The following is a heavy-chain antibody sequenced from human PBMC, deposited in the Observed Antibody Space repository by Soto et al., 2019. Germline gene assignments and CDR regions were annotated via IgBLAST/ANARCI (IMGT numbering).Heavy chain of an antibody. D-gene: IGHD3-10*01. CDR2: TYYRSKWYN. J-gene: IGHJ4*02. Sequence: SQTLSLTCAISGDSVSSNSAAWNWIRQSPSRGLEWLGRTYYRSKWYNDYAVSVKSRITINPDTSKNQFSLQLNSVTPEDTAVYYCARVLRESMVRGVISLYYFDYWGQGTLVTVSS. V-gene: IGHV6-1*01. CDR3: ARVLRESMVRGVISLYYFDY. CDR1: GDSVSSNSAA.